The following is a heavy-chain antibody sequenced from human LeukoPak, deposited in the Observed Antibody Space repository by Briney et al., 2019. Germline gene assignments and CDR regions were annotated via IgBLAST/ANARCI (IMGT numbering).Heavy chain of an antibody. CDR1: GFTFSSYA. Sequence: GSLRLSCAASGFTFSSYAMSWVRQAPGKGLEWIGHSGNSDYKPSLKSRITISTDTSNNHFSLNLVSVTAADTAVYYCATYYVGAGGRGHWGPGTLVTVSS. D-gene: IGHD3-16*01. J-gene: IGHJ4*02. CDR2: HSGNS. CDR3: ATYYVGAGGRGH. V-gene: IGHV4-59*13.